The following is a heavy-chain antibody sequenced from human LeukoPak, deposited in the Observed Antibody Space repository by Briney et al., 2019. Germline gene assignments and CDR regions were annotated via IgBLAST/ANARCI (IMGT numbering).Heavy chain of an antibody. Sequence: ASVKVSCKASGYTFTGYYMHWVRQAPGQGLEWMGWINPNSGGTNYAQKFQGRVTMTRDTSISTAYMELSRLRSDDTAVYYCARGRGCDFWSGFHIRGPSFDPWGLGTLVTVSS. V-gene: IGHV1-2*02. D-gene: IGHD3-3*01. CDR1: GYTFTGYY. CDR2: INPNSGGT. J-gene: IGHJ5*02. CDR3: ARGRGCDFWSGFHIRGPSFDP.